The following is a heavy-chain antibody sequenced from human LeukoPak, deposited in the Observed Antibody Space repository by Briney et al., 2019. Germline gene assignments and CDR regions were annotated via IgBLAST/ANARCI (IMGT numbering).Heavy chain of an antibody. Sequence: QTSETLSLTCTVSGGSISSSSYYWGWIRQPPGKGLEWTGSIYYSGSTYYNPSLKSRVSISVDTSKNQFSLKLSSVTAADTAVYYCAGSFSSGPSYWGQGTLVTVSS. CDR2: IYYSGST. CDR3: AGSFSSGPSY. J-gene: IGHJ4*02. D-gene: IGHD6-19*01. CDR1: GGSISSSSYY. V-gene: IGHV4-39*07.